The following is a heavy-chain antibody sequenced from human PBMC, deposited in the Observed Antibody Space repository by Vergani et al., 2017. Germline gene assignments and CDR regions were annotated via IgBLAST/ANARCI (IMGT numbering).Heavy chain of an antibody. J-gene: IGHJ4*02. V-gene: IGHV4-39*07. D-gene: IGHD1-14*01. Sequence: QLQLQESGPGLVKPSETLSLTCTVSGGSISSSSYYWGWIRQPPGKGLEWIGSIYYSGSTYYNPSLKSRVTISVDTSKNQFSLKLSSVTTADTAVYYCARAPLKGLTHDYWGQGTLVTVSS. CDR2: IYYSGST. CDR1: GGSISSSSYY. CDR3: ARAPLKGLTHDY.